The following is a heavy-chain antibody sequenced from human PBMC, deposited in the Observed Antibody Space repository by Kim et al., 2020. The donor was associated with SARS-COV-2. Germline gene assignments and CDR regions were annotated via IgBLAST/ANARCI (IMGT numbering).Heavy chain of an antibody. CDR1: GFTFSSYG. CDR2: ISYDGSNK. Sequence: GGSLRLSCAASGFTFSSYGMHWVRQAPGKGLEWVAVISYDGSNKYYADSVKGRFTISRDNSKNTLYLQMNSLRAEDTAVYYCASDKGAAAGRRTYYYYYGMDVWGQGTTVTVSS. D-gene: IGHD6-13*01. J-gene: IGHJ6*02. V-gene: IGHV3-30*03. CDR3: ASDKGAAAGRRTYYYYYGMDV.